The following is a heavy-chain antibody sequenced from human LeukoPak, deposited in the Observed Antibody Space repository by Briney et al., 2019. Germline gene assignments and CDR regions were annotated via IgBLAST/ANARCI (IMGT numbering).Heavy chain of an antibody. Sequence: PGGSLRLSCAASGFTFSSYGIHWVRQAPGKGLEWVAVISDEGSYKYYADSVKGRCTISRDNSKNTLYLQMNSLSAEDTAVYYCAKGVHCSGGGCAPGYYGMDVWGQGTTVTVS. CDR2: ISDEGSYK. CDR3: AKGVHCSGGGCAPGYYGMDV. J-gene: IGHJ6*02. D-gene: IGHD2-15*01. V-gene: IGHV3-30*18. CDR1: GFTFSSYG.